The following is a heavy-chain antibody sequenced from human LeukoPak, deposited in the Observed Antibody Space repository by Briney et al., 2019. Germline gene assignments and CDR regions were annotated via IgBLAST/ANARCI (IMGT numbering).Heavy chain of an antibody. CDR2: IYYSGTT. Sequence: PSQTLSLTCTVSGGSISSGGYYWSWIRQHPGKGLEWIGYIYYSGTTYYNPSLKSRLTISVDTSKNQFSLKLSSVTAADTAVYYCARATGYSGYSTYIYYFVYWGQGTLVTVSS. CDR1: GGSISSGGYY. J-gene: IGHJ4*02. V-gene: IGHV4-31*03. D-gene: IGHD5-12*01. CDR3: ARATGYSGYSTYIYYFVY.